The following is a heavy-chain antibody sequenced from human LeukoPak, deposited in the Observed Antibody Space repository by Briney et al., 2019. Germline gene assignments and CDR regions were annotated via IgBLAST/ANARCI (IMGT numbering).Heavy chain of an antibody. Sequence: PGGSLRLSCAASGFTFSSYSMNWVRQAPGKGPEWVSSISSSSSYIYYADSVKGRFTISRDNAKNSLYLQMNSLRAEDTAVYYCARPVLRFLEWLPFSYMDVWGKGTTVTVSS. J-gene: IGHJ6*03. CDR3: ARPVLRFLEWLPFSYMDV. D-gene: IGHD3-3*01. CDR2: ISSSSSYI. V-gene: IGHV3-21*01. CDR1: GFTFSSYS.